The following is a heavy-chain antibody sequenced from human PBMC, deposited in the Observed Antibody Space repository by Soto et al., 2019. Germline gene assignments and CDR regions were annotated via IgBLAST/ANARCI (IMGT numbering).Heavy chain of an antibody. CDR1: GDSSVSSSSYY. CDR2: IYYTGNT. Sequence: PSETLSLTCTVSGDSSVSSSSYYWGCIRQPPGKGLEWFGSIYYTGNTFSSPSFWSRLTISVDTSKSQFSLKLRSVTAADTATDYCASEVSSTDGMDVWGQGTTVTVSS. CDR3: ASEVSSTDGMDV. J-gene: IGHJ6*02. V-gene: IGHV4-39*01. D-gene: IGHD2-15*01.